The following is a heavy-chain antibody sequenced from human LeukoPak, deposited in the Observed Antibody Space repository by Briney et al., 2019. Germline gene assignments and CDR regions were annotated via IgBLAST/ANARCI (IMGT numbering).Heavy chain of an antibody. CDR3: ARRQIDYTTTDCYVDC. CDR1: GYTFTAYY. D-gene: IGHD1-26*01. J-gene: IGHJ4*02. V-gene: IGHV1-2*02. CDR2: INPISGGT. Sequence: ASVKVSCKASGYTFTAYYIHWVRQAPGQGLEWMGWINPISGGTSFARNFQGRVTMTRDRSITTAYMELASLRSDDTAVYYCARRQIDYTTTDCYVDCWGQGTLVTVSS.